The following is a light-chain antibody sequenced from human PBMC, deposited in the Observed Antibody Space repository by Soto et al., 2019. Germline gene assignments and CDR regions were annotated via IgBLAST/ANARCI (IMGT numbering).Light chain of an antibody. Sequence: EIAMTQSPATLSVSPGERATLSCRASQSVSSKLAWYQQKPGQAPRLLIYDASTRATGIPARFSGSGSGTDFTLTISSLQPEDFATYSCQQARSFPITFGQGTRLEIK. V-gene: IGKV3-15*01. CDR2: DAS. CDR3: QQARSFPIT. CDR1: QSVSSK. J-gene: IGKJ5*01.